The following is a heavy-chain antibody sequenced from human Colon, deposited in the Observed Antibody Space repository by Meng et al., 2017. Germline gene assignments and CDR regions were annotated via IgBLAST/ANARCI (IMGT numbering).Heavy chain of an antibody. CDR2: IYHSGST. V-gene: IGHV4-4*02. CDR3: ARKKWVGASGGFDY. CDR1: GSTTSGCNW. D-gene: IGHD1-26*01. Sequence: LPARGHGRLRPVGTRSPTCAVHGSTTSGCNWWSWVRQPPGKGLELIGEIYHSGSTNYNPSLKSRVTISVDKSKNQFSLKLSSVTAADTAVYYCARKKWVGASGGFDYWGQGTLVTVSS. J-gene: IGHJ4*02.